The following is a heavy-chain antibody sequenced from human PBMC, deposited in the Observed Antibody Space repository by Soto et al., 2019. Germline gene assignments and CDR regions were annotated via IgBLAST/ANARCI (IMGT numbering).Heavy chain of an antibody. D-gene: IGHD3-10*01. Sequence: EVQLLESGGGLVQPGGSLRLSCAASGFTFSSYAMSWVRQAPGKGLEWVSAISGSGGSTYYADSVKGRFTISRDNSKNALYLQMNSLRAEDTAVYYCAKPYYYGSGRILRFLDYWGQGTLVTLSS. CDR1: GFTFSSYA. CDR2: ISGSGGST. CDR3: AKPYYYGSGRILRFLDY. V-gene: IGHV3-23*01. J-gene: IGHJ4*02.